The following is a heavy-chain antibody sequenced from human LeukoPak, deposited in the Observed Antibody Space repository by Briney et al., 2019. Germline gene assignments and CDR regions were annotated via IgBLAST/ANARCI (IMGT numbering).Heavy chain of an antibody. Sequence: PSETLSLTCAVYGGSFSGYYWSWIRQPPGKGLEWFGEINHSGSTNYNPSLKSRVTISVDTSKNQFSLKLSSVTAADTAVYYCARGGSMITFGGVIGPPNYFDYWGQGTLVTVSS. CDR3: ARGGSMITFGGVIGPPNYFDY. CDR2: INHSGST. J-gene: IGHJ4*02. CDR1: GGSFSGYY. V-gene: IGHV4-34*01. D-gene: IGHD3-16*02.